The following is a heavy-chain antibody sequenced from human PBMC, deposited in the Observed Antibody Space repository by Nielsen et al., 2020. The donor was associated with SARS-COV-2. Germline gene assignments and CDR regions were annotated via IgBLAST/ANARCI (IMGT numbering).Heavy chain of an antibody. Sequence: SETLSLTCAVYGGSFSGYYWSWIRQPPGKGLEWIGEINHSGSTNYNPSLKSRVTISVDTSKNQFSLKLSSVTAADTAVYYCARDGGYGSGSYGFDYWGQGTLVTVSS. V-gene: IGHV4-34*01. CDR3: ARDGGYGSGSYGFDY. CDR1: GGSFSGYY. CDR2: INHSGST. D-gene: IGHD3-10*01. J-gene: IGHJ4*02.